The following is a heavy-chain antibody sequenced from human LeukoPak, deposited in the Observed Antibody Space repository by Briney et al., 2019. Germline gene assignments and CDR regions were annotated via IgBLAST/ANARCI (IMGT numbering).Heavy chain of an antibody. CDR2: INPNSGGT. V-gene: IGHV1-2*02. J-gene: IGHJ3*02. D-gene: IGHD1-26*01. CDR3: ARGAPRRNDAFDI. CDR1: GYTFTCYY. Sequence: GASVKVSCKASGYTFTCYYMHWVRQAPGQGLEWMGWINPNSGGTNYAQKFQGRVTMTRDTSISTAYMELSRLRSDDTAVYYCARGAPRRNDAFDIWGQGTMVTVSS.